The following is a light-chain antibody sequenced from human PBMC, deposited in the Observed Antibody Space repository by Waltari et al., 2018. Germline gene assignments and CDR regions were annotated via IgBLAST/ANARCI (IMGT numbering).Light chain of an antibody. CDR1: SSNIGSNT. Sequence: QSVLTQPPSASGTPGQRVTISCSGSSSNIGSNTVNWYQQLPGTAPKLLIYSNNQRPSGVPGRFSGSKSGTSASLAISGLQSEDEADYYCAAWDDSLNGSHVVFGGGTKLTVL. V-gene: IGLV1-44*01. CDR2: SNN. J-gene: IGLJ2*01. CDR3: AAWDDSLNGSHVV.